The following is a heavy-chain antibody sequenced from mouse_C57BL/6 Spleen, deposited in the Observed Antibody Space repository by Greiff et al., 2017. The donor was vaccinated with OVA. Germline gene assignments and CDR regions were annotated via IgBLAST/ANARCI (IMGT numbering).Heavy chain of an antibody. Sequence: VQLVESGAELVKPGASVKMSCKASGYTFTSYWITWVKQRPGQGLEWIGDIYPGSGSTNYNEKFKSKATLTVDTSSSTAYMQLSSLTSEDSAVYYCARGVAQYYYAMDYWGQGTSVTVSS. J-gene: IGHJ4*01. D-gene: IGHD1-3*01. CDR1: GYTFTSYW. CDR3: ARGVAQYYYAMDY. CDR2: IYPGSGST. V-gene: IGHV1-55*01.